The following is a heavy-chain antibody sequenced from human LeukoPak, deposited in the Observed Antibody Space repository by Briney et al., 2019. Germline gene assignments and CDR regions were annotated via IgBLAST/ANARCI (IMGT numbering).Heavy chain of an antibody. D-gene: IGHD2-21*02. CDR1: GGSISSGGYY. CDR3: ARDIGAYCGGDCYSPSGAFDI. CDR2: IYYSGST. V-gene: IGHV4-31*03. Sequence: PSQTLSLTCNVSGGSISSGGYYWSWIRQHPGKGLEWIGYIYYSGSTYYNPSLKSRVTISVDTSKNQFSLKLSSVTAADTAVYYCARDIGAYCGGDCYSPSGAFDIWGQGTMVTVSS. J-gene: IGHJ3*02.